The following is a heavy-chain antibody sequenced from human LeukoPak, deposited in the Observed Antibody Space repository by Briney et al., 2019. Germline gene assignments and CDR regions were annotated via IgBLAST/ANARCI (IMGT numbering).Heavy chain of an antibody. J-gene: IGHJ4*02. V-gene: IGHV3-20*04. CDR3: ARDRCSTTTCYCAD. Sequence: SGGSLRLSCAASGFSFDDYDMSWVREAPGKGLEWVSVINWNGGSTGYADSVKGRFTISRDDAKNSLHLQMNSLRAEDTAIYYCARDRCSTTTCYCADWGQGTLVTVSS. D-gene: IGHD2-2*01. CDR2: INWNGGST. CDR1: GFSFDDYD.